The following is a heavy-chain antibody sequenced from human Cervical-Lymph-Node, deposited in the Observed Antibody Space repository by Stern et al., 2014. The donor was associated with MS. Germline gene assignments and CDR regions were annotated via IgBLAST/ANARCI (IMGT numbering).Heavy chain of an antibody. CDR3: ARAGYCSSTSCYAFDY. Sequence: EVQLVESGAEVKKPGESLKISCKGSGYSFTSYWIGWVRQMPGKGLEWMGIIYPGDSDTRYSPSFQGQVTISADKSISTAYLQWSSLKASDTAMYYCARAGYCSSTSCYAFDYWGQGTLVTVSS. V-gene: IGHV5-51*01. CDR2: IYPGDSDT. D-gene: IGHD2-2*01. J-gene: IGHJ4*02. CDR1: GYSFTSYW.